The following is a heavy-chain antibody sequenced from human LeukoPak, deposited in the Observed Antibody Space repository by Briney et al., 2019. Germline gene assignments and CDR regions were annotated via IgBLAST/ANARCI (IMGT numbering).Heavy chain of an antibody. V-gene: IGHV1-46*01. Sequence: ASVKVSCKASGYTFTTYYMHWVRQAPGQGLEWMGIINPSGGSTSYAQKFQGRVTMTRDMSTSTAYMELRSLRSDDTAVYYCAREHLSAGFDYWGQGTLVTVSS. CDR1: GYTFTTYY. CDR3: AREHLSAGFDY. J-gene: IGHJ4*02. CDR2: INPSGGST. D-gene: IGHD6-13*01.